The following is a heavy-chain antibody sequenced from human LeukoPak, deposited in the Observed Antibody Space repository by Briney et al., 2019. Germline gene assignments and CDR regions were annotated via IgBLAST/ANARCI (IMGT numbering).Heavy chain of an antibody. V-gene: IGHV3-7*01. CDR2: IKQDRSEK. Sequence: GSLRLSCAASGFTFSSYWMSWVRQAPGRGLEWVANIKQDRSEKYYVDSVKGRFTISRDNAKNSLYLQMNSLRAEDTAVYYCAREVGWFGVYYFDCWGQGTLVTVSS. J-gene: IGHJ4*02. CDR3: AREVGWFGVYYFDC. CDR1: GFTFSSYW. D-gene: IGHD3-10*01.